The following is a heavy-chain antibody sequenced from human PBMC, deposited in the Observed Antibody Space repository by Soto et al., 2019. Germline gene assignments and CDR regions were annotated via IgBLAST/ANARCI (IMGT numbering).Heavy chain of an antibody. V-gene: IGHV3-74*03. CDR2: INSDGSDT. Sequence: GGSLRLSCAASGFTFSNYKVHWVRQAPGKGLVWVSRINSDGSDTKYADSVKGRFTISRDNAKNTLFLQMNSLTADDTAVYYCARAGPSSSYYYTMDVWGQGTTVTVSS. CDR3: ARAGPSSSYYYTMDV. D-gene: IGHD2-2*01. J-gene: IGHJ6*02. CDR1: GFTFSNYK.